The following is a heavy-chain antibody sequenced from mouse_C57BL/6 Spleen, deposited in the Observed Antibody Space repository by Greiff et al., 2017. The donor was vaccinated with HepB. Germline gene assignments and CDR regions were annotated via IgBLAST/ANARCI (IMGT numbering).Heavy chain of an antibody. Sequence: LVESGAELVRPGASVTLSCKASGYTFTDYEMHWVKQTPVHGLEWIGAIDPETGGTAYNQKFKGKAILTADKSSSTAYMELRSLTSEDSAVYYCTRWPKGYFDYWGQGTTLTVSS. CDR3: TRWPKGYFDY. CDR2: IDPETGGT. J-gene: IGHJ2*01. V-gene: IGHV1-15*01. CDR1: GYTFTDYE.